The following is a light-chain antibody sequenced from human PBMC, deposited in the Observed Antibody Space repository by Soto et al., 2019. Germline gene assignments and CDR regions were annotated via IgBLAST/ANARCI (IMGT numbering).Light chain of an antibody. J-gene: IGKJ4*02. CDR3: HQYYYLLT. V-gene: IGKV4-1*01. CDR1: SSLLSISHNKDH. CDR2: SAS. Sequence: DIILTQSPDSLAVSLGERATINCKSSSSLLSISHNKDHLAWYQQRPGQPPKLLLNSASIRESGVPDRFSGSGSGTDFTLTITTVQPEYVAVYICHQYYYLLTFGQGTKVQVK.